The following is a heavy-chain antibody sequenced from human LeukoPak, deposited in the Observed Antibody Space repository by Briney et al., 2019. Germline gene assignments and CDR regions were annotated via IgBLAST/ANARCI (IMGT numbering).Heavy chain of an antibody. CDR3: AKDLAWTYYYDSSGSDY. D-gene: IGHD3-22*01. CDR1: GFTFSSYA. J-gene: IGHJ4*02. Sequence: PGRSLRLSCAASGFTFSSYAMHWVRQAPGKGLEWVSAISGSGGSTYYADSVKGRFTISRDNSKNTLYLQMNSLRAEDTAVYYCAKDLAWTYYYDSSGSDYWGQGTLVTVSS. CDR2: ISGSGGST. V-gene: IGHV3-23*01.